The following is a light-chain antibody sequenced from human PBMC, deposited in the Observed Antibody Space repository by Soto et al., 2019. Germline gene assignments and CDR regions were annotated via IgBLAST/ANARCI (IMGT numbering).Light chain of an antibody. Sequence: EIVLTQSPGTLSLSPGERPTLSCGASQSVARNSLAWYHQKSGLAPRLLIYDASRRATGIPDRFTGSGSGTDFTLTISRLEPEDFAVYYCQQYASAPLTFGGGTKVEIK. J-gene: IGKJ4*01. V-gene: IGKV3D-20*01. CDR1: QSVARNS. CDR3: QQYASAPLT. CDR2: DAS.